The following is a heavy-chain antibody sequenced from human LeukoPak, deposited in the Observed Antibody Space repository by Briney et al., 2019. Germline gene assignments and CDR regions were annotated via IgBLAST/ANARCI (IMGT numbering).Heavy chain of an antibody. CDR2: IWYDGSNK. Sequence: PGGSLRLSCAASGFTFSSYGMRWVRQAPGKGLEWVAVIWYDGSNKYYADSVKGRFTISRDNSKNTLYLQMNSLRAEDTAVYYCARGGGIVVVPAAIVYWGQGTLVTVSS. J-gene: IGHJ4*02. D-gene: IGHD2-2*01. V-gene: IGHV3-33*01. CDR1: GFTFSSYG. CDR3: ARGGGIVVVPAAIVY.